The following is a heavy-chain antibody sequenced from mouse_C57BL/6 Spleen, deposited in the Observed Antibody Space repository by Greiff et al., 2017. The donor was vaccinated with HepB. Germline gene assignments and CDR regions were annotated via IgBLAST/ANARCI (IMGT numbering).Heavy chain of an antibody. Sequence: QVQLQQPGAELVGPGSSVKLSCRASGYTLPSSWMDWVKQRPGQGLEWIGNIYPSDSEPHYNQKFKDKATLTVDKSSSTAYMQLSSLTSEDSAVYYCARGGVRGFAYWGQGTLVTVSA. CDR2: IYPSDSEP. CDR3: ARGGVRGFAY. V-gene: IGHV1-61*01. CDR1: GYTLPSSW. J-gene: IGHJ3*01.